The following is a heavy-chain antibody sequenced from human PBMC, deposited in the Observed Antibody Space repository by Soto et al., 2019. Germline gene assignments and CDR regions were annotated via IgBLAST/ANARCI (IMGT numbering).Heavy chain of an antibody. CDR3: ATYDKAYYHGSSAFRGF. CDR1: GYTFTGDY. Sequence: ASVKVSCKASGYTFTGDYLHWVRQAPGQGLEWMGWINQNSGGTKSAQQFQGRATMTRDTSISTAYLELSRLTSDDTAVYYCATYDKAYYHGSSAFRGFWGQGTQVTVSS. CDR2: INQNSGGT. V-gene: IGHV1-2*02. D-gene: IGHD3-22*01. J-gene: IGHJ1*01.